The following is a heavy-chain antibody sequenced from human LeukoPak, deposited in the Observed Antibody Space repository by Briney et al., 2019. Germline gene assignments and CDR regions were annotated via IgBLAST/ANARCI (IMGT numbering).Heavy chain of an antibody. Sequence: GSLRISFSGSGFNFRSYAHEWVPPAPGEGLEGGSAISGSGGSTYYADSVKGRFTISRDNSKNTLYLQMNSLRAEDTAVYYCAKWYYYDSSGYRPIDYWGQGTLVTVSS. CDR1: GFNFRSYA. D-gene: IGHD3-22*01. J-gene: IGHJ4*02. CDR2: ISGSGGST. V-gene: IGHV3-23*01. CDR3: AKWYYYDSSGYRPIDY.